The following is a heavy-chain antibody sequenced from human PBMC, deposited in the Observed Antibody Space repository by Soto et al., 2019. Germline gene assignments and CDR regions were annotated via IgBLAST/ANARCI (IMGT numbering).Heavy chain of an antibody. CDR1: GGSISSYY. J-gene: IGHJ4*02. V-gene: IGHV4-59*01. CDR3: ARDDEGLNLGY. CDR2: IYYSGST. Sequence: PSETLSLTCTVSGGSISSYYWSWIRQPPGKGLEWIGYIYYSGSTNYNPSLKSRVTISVDTSKNQSSLKLSSVTAADTAVYYCARDDEGLNLGYWGQGTLVTVSS.